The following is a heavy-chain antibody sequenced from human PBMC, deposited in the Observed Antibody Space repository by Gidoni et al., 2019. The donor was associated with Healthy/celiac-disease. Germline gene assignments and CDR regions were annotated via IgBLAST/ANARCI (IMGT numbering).Heavy chain of an antibody. CDR2: ISAYNGNT. Sequence: VQLVESGAEGKNPGALVNDSCKASGYTLTSYGICCERQAPGQGLEWMGWISAYNGNTNYAQKLQGRVTITTDTSTSTAYMELRSLRSDDTAVYYCASGGPYYYDSSGPTDAFDIWGQGTMVTVSS. J-gene: IGHJ3*02. CDR1: GYTLTSYG. D-gene: IGHD3-22*01. V-gene: IGHV1-18*01. CDR3: ASGGPYYYDSSGPTDAFDI.